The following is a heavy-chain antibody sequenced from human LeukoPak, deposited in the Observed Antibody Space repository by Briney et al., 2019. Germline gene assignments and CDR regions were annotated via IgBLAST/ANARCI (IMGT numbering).Heavy chain of an antibody. V-gene: IGHV3-30*02. CDR1: GFTFSSYG. CDR3: AKDGVGSWDIVVVPAAPLDY. J-gene: IGHJ4*02. D-gene: IGHD2-2*01. Sequence: GGSLRLSCAASGFTFSSYGMHWVRQAPGKGLEWVAFIRYDGSNKYYADSVKGRFTISRDNSKNTLYLQMNSQRAEDTAVYYCAKDGVGSWDIVVVPAAPLDYWGQGTLVTVSS. CDR2: IRYDGSNK.